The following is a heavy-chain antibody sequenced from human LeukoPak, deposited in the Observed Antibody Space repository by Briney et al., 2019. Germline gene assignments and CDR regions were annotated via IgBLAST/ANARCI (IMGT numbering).Heavy chain of an antibody. D-gene: IGHD1-26*01. CDR2: ISGSGGST. Sequence: HTGGSLRLSCAASGFTFSSYAMSWVRQAPGKGLEWVSAISGSGGSTYYADSVKGRFTISRDNSKSTLYLQMNSLRAEDTAVYYCAKASSGSYFFRFDYWGQGTLVTVSS. V-gene: IGHV3-23*01. CDR3: AKASSGSYFFRFDY. CDR1: GFTFSSYA. J-gene: IGHJ4*02.